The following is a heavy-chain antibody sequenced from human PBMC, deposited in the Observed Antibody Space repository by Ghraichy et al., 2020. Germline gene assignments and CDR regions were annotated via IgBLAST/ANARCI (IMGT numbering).Heavy chain of an antibody. D-gene: IGHD2-2*01. V-gene: IGHV3-23*01. Sequence: GGSLRLSCEASGFTFGTHGMSWVRLAPGKGLEWVSGVSAHGGSIYYADSVKGRFVISRDNSENTVYLQMSSLRAEDTAVYYCVKDQTVIVVAPDFWGQGTLVTVSS. CDR1: GFTFGTHG. J-gene: IGHJ4*02. CDR3: VKDQTVIVVAPDF. CDR2: VSAHGGSI.